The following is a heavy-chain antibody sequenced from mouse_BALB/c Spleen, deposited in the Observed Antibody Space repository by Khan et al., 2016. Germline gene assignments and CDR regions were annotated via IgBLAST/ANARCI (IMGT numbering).Heavy chain of an antibody. J-gene: IGHJ4*01. CDR1: GYTFTNYG. V-gene: IGHV9-3-1*01. CDR3: ARSYCTYAMDC. CDR2: INTYTGEP. Sequence: QIQLVQSGPELKKPGETVKISCKASGYTFTNYGMNWVKQAPGKGLKWMGWINTYTGEPTYAEDFKGRIAFSLETSASTAYLQINNLKNEDTATYFCARSYCTYAMDCWGQVTSVTVSS.